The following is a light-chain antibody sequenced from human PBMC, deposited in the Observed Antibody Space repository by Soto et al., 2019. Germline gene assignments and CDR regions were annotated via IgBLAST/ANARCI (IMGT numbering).Light chain of an antibody. Sequence: EVVMTQSPATLSVSPGERVTLSCRASQSVSDNVAWYQQKPGQAPRLLIHGASTRAADIPARFSGSGSGTEFTLTITSLRSEDFAVYYCQQYHNWPPGVSVGGWTRVEFK. J-gene: IGKJ4*01. CDR1: QSVSDN. CDR3: QQYHNWPPGVS. V-gene: IGKV3-15*01. CDR2: GAS.